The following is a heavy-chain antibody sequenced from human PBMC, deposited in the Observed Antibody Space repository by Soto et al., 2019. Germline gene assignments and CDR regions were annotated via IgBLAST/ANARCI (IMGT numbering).Heavy chain of an antibody. Sequence: IILKESGPTLVKSKQTLTLTCTFSGFSLITNGVGVGWIRQPPGKALEWLALIFWDDDKHYSPSLMNRLTITKDTSKNQVVLTMTNMDPVDTATYYCAHSAQWTDYFDYWGQGTLVTVPS. V-gene: IGHV2-5*02. J-gene: IGHJ4*02. D-gene: IGHD6-19*01. CDR1: GFSLITNGVG. CDR3: AHSAQWTDYFDY. CDR2: IFWDDDK.